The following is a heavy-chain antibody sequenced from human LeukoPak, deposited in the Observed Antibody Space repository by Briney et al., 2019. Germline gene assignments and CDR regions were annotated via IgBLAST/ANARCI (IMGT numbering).Heavy chain of an antibody. Sequence: GGSLRLSCADSRFTVSSNYMSWVRQAPGKGLEWVSVIYSGGSTYYADSVKGRFTISRDNSKNTLYLQMNSLRAEDTAVYYCARGFSGVLRYFDYWGQGTLVTVSS. V-gene: IGHV3-53*01. J-gene: IGHJ4*02. CDR2: IYSGGST. D-gene: IGHD3-9*01. CDR1: RFTVSSNY. CDR3: ARGFSGVLRYFDY.